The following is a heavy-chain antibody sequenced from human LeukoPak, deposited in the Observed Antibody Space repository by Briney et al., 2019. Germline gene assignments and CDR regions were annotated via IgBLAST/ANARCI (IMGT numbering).Heavy chain of an antibody. D-gene: IGHD6-19*01. J-gene: IGHJ4*02. CDR1: GFTFSSYE. CDR3: AREGYSSGLDY. CDR2: ISSSGSTI. V-gene: IGHV3-48*03. Sequence: GGSLRLSCAASGFTFSSYEMNWVRQAPGKGLEWVSYISSSGSTIYYADSVKGRFTISRDNAKNSLYLQMNSLRAEDTAVYYCAREGYSSGLDYWGQGTLVTVSS.